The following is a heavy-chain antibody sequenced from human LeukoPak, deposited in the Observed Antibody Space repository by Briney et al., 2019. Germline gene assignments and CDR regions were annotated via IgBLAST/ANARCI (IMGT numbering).Heavy chain of an antibody. D-gene: IGHD3-22*01. Sequence: GGSLRLSCAASGFTFSSYAMSWVRQAPGKGLEWVSAISGSGGSTYYADSVKGRVTISGENSKNTLYLQMNRLRGEDTAVYYCAKDGRFMIVARDAFDIWGQGTMVTVSS. V-gene: IGHV3-23*01. CDR1: GFTFSSYA. CDR2: ISGSGGST. CDR3: AKDGRFMIVARDAFDI. J-gene: IGHJ3*02.